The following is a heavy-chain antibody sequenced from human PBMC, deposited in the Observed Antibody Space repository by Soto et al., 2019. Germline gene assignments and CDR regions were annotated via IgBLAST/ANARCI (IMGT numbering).Heavy chain of an antibody. CDR3: AKPLSYYYYDSSGYRDY. CDR1: GFTFSSYA. D-gene: IGHD3-22*01. Sequence: FLRLSCAASGFTFSSYAMSWVRQAPGKGLEWVSAISGSGGSTYYADSVKGRFTISRDNSKNTLYLQMNSLRAKDTAVYYCAKPLSYYYYDSSGYRDYWGQGTLVTVSS. CDR2: ISGSGGST. V-gene: IGHV3-23*01. J-gene: IGHJ4*02.